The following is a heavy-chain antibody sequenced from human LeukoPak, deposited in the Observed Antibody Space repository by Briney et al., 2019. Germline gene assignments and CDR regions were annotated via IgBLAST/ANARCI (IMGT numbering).Heavy chain of an antibody. D-gene: IGHD5-18*01. Sequence: SESLRLSCTVSGYSFTSTYNHGGLRPPPGRVLELAGIIHYAGSTYYTDSVKSRFTISIDTSKNTFYLQLNSLTAEDTAVYYCARLTYTYGYVNYWGQGTLVTVSS. V-gene: IGHV4-39*01. CDR2: IHYAGST. CDR1: GYSFTSTYNH. CDR3: ARLTYTYGYVNY. J-gene: IGHJ4*02.